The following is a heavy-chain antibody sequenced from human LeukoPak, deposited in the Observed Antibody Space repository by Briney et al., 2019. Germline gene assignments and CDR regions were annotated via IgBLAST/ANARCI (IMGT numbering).Heavy chain of an antibody. CDR1: GFTFSSYA. CDR2: ISGSGGST. D-gene: IGHD3-10*01. V-gene: IGHV3-23*01. Sequence: GGSLRLSCAASGFTFSSYAMSWVRQAPGKGLEWVSAISGSGGSTYYAESVKGRFTISRGNSKNTLSLQMNSLRAEDTAVYYCATLAAHYYGSAYGMDVRGQGTTVTVSS. CDR3: ATLAAHYYGSAYGMDV. J-gene: IGHJ6*02.